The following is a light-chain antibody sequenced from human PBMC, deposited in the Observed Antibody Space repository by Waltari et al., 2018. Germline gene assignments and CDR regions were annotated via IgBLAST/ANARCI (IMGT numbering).Light chain of an antibody. V-gene: IGLV2-14*01. Sequence: QSALTQPASVSGSPGQSITISCTGTSSDVGGHNYVSWYQQHPGKAPNLMIYEVTNRPAGVSNRFSGSKSGNTASLTISGLQAEDEADYYCSSYTTSTRVFGGGTKLTVL. J-gene: IGLJ3*02. CDR2: EVT. CDR1: SSDVGGHNY. CDR3: SSYTTSTRV.